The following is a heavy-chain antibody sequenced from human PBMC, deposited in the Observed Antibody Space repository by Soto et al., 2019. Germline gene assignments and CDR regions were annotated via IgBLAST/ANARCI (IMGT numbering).Heavy chain of an antibody. CDR3: ARVEQIVVVPAAQYYYYGMDV. Sequence: ASVKVSCKASGGTFSSYAISWVRQAPGQGLEWMGGIIPIFGTANYAQKFQGRVTITADESTSTAYMELSSLRSEDTAVYYCARVEQIVVVPAAQYYYYGMDVWGQGTTVTVSS. J-gene: IGHJ6*02. D-gene: IGHD2-2*01. V-gene: IGHV1-69*13. CDR2: IIPIFGTA. CDR1: GGTFSSYA.